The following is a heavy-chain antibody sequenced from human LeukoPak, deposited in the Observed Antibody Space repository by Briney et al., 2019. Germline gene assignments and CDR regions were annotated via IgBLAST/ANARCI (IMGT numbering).Heavy chain of an antibody. CDR3: ARTSGSYGGYYFDY. V-gene: IGHV3-13*01. J-gene: IGHJ4*02. CDR1: GFTFDDYA. CDR2: IGTAGDT. D-gene: IGHD1-26*01. Sequence: GRSLRLSCAASGFTFDDYAMHWVRQATGKGLEWVSAIGTAGDTYYPGSVKGRFTISRENAKNSLYLQMNSLRAGDTAVYYCARTSGSYGGYYFDYWGQGTLVTVSS.